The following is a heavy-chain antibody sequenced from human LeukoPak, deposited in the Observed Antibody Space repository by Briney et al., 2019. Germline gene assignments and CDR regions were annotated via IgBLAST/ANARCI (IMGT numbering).Heavy chain of an antibody. Sequence: GGSLRLSCAASGFTFSSYWMHWVRQAPGKGLVWVSRINSDGSSTSYADSVKGRFTISRDNAKNTLYLQMNSLRAEDTAVYYCARVPRGEMATIDYWGQGTLVTVSS. CDR1: GFTFSSYW. CDR2: INSDGSST. CDR3: ARVPRGEMATIDY. J-gene: IGHJ4*02. V-gene: IGHV3-74*01. D-gene: IGHD5-24*01.